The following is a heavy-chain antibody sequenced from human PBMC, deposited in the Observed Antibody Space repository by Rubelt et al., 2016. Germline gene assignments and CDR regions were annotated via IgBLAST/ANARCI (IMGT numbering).Heavy chain of an antibody. Sequence: QLQLQESGPGLVKPSETLSLTCTVSGGSISRSSYYWGWIRQPPGKGLEWIGSIYYSGSTYYKPSLKSRVTISVDTSKNQFALKLSVVTAADTAVYYCARRIAVAGGWFDPWGQGTLVTVSS. CDR1: GGSISRSSYY. CDR3: ARRIAVAGGWFDP. J-gene: IGHJ5*02. D-gene: IGHD6-13*01. V-gene: IGHV4-39*01. CDR2: IYYSGST.